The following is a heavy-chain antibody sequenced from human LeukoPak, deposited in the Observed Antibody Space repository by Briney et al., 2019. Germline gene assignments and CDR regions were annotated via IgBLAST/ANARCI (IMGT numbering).Heavy chain of an antibody. CDR1: GFTFSSYW. CDR2: IKQDGSEK. Sequence: PGGSLRLSCAASGFTFSSYWMSWVRQAPGKGLEWVATIKQDGSEKYYVDSVRGRFTISGDNAKNSLYLQMNSLRAEDTAVYFCARDGLSGSYNYWGQGTLVSVSS. CDR3: ARDGLSGSYNY. D-gene: IGHD1-26*01. V-gene: IGHV3-7*01. J-gene: IGHJ4*02.